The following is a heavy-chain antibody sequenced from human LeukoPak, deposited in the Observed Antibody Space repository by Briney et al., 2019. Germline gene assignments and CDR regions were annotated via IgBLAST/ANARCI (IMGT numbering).Heavy chain of an antibody. J-gene: IGHJ4*02. D-gene: IGHD6-19*01. CDR2: IYSGGST. V-gene: IGHV3-66*01. Sequence: GGSLRLSCAASGFTVSSNYMSWVRQAPGKGLEWVSVIYSGGSTYYADSVKGRFTISRDNSKNTLYLQMNSLRAEDTAVYYCARDRSGRGQWLVPDRYYFDYWGQGTLVTVSS. CDR3: ARDRSGRGQWLVPDRYYFDY. CDR1: GFTVSSNY.